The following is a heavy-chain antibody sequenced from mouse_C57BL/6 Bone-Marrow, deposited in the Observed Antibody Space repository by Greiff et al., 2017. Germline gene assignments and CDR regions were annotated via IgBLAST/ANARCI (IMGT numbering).Heavy chain of an antibody. CDR3: ARDPKGYVDY. CDR2: SRNKANDYTT. J-gene: IGHJ2*01. CDR1: GFTFSDFY. Sequence: EVKRVESGGGLVQSGRSLRLSCATSGFTFSDFYMEWVRQAPGKGLEWIAASRNKANDYTTEYSASVKGRFIVSRDTSQSILYLQMNALRAEDTAIYYCARDPKGYVDYWGQGTTLTVSS. V-gene: IGHV7-1*01.